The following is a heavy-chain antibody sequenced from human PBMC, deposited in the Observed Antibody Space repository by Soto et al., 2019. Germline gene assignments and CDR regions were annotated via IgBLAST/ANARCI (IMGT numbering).Heavy chain of an antibody. CDR3: ARDRTYYDFWSGSPYYGMDV. V-gene: IGHV6-1*01. J-gene: IGHJ6*02. D-gene: IGHD3-3*01. Sequence: SQTLSLTCAISGDSVSSNSAAWNWIRQSPSRGLEWLGGTYYRSKWYNDYAVSVKSRITINPDTSKNQFSLQLNSVTPEDTAVYYCARDRTYYDFWSGSPYYGMDVWGQGTTVTVSS. CDR2: TYYRSKWYN. CDR1: GDSVSSNSAA.